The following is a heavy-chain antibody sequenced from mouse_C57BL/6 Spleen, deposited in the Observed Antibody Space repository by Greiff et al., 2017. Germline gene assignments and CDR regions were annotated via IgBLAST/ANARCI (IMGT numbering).Heavy chain of an antibody. CDR2: IHPNSGST. D-gene: IGHD2-4*01. Sequence: QVQLQQPGAELVKPGASVKLSCKASGYTFTSYWMHWVKQRPGQGLEWIGMIHPNSGSTNYNEKFKSKATLTVDKSSSTAYMQLSSLTSEDSAVYYCARWDYQGAMGDWGQGTSVTVSS. CDR3: ARWDYQGAMGD. V-gene: IGHV1-64*01. J-gene: IGHJ4*01. CDR1: GYTFTSYW.